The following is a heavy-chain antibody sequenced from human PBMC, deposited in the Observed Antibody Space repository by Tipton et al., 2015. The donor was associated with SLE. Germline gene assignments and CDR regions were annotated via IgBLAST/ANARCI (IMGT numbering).Heavy chain of an antibody. CDR2: IRHDGSAK. J-gene: IGHJ3*02. CDR1: GFTFNNYG. V-gene: IGHV3-30*02. Sequence: SLRLSCAASGFTFNNYGMHWVRQAPGRGLQWVAFIRHDGSAKYYADSLQGRFSVSRDNSENTLYLQMNSLRAEDTAAYYCAKGGSNFHAVAFDIWGQGTMVSVSS. CDR3: AKGGSNFHAVAFDI. D-gene: IGHD2-15*01.